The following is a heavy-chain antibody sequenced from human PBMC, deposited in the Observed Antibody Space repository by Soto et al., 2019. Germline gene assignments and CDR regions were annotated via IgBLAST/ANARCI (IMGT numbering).Heavy chain of an antibody. Sequence: ASVKVSCKASGYTFTGYYMHWVRQAPGQGLEWMGWINPNSGGTNYAQKFQGWVTMTRDTSISTAYMELSRLRSDDTAVYYCARDSPCSLGYCSYGMDVWGQGTTVNVSS. V-gene: IGHV1-2*04. J-gene: IGHJ6*02. CDR1: GYTFTGYY. CDR3: ARDSPCSLGYCSYGMDV. D-gene: IGHD2-15*01. CDR2: INPNSGGT.